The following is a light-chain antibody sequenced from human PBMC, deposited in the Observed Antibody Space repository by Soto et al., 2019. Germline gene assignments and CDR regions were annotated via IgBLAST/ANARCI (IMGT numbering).Light chain of an antibody. V-gene: IGKV3-11*01. J-gene: IGKJ5*01. CDR2: DAS. CDR3: QQRSNWPPIT. CDR1: QSVSSN. Sequence: EIVMTQSPATLSVSPGERATLSCRASQSVSSNLAWYQYKPGQAPRLLVYDASNRATGIPARFSGSGSGTDFTLTISSLEPEDFAVYYCQQRSNWPPITFGQGTRLEIK.